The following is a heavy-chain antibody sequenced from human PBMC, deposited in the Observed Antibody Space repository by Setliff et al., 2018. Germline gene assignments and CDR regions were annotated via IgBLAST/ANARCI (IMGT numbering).Heavy chain of an antibody. Sequence: ASVKVSCKASGYTFTGYYMHWVRQAPGQGLEWMGWINPNSGGTNYAQKFQGRVTITADESTSTAYMELSSLRSEDTAVYYCARDRGDYYFDYWGQGTLVTVS. D-gene: IGHD4-17*01. V-gene: IGHV1-2*02. CDR2: INPNSGGT. CDR1: GYTFTGYY. CDR3: ARDRGDYYFDY. J-gene: IGHJ4*02.